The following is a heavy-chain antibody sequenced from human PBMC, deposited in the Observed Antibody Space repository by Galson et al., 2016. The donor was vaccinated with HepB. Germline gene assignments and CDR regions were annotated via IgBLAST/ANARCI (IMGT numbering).Heavy chain of an antibody. CDR1: GFSFGSYG. CDR2: VTGTGGMH. J-gene: IGHJ4*02. V-gene: IGHV3-23*01. D-gene: IGHD2-8*01. Sequence: SLRLSCAASGFSFGSYGMSWVRQAPGRGLEWVSSVTGTGGMHYYADSVKGRFTISTDNSQNTLYLQMNSLRAADTAVYFCAKDLPPRGTYFHDYWGQGTLVTVSS. CDR3: AKDLPPRGTYFHDY.